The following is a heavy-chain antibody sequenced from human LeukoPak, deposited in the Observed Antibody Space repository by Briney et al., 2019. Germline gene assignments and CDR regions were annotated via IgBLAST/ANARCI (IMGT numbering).Heavy chain of an antibody. J-gene: IGHJ4*02. CDR2: IKQDGSEK. Sequence: PGGSLRLSCAASGFTFTKYWMTWVRQAPGKGLEWVANIKQDGSEKFYVDSVKGRFTISRDNANHSLYLQINSLRAEDTAVYYCARGDSSGVPDYWGQGTLVTVSS. CDR1: GFTFTKYW. D-gene: IGHD3-22*01. V-gene: IGHV3-7*03. CDR3: ARGDSSGVPDY.